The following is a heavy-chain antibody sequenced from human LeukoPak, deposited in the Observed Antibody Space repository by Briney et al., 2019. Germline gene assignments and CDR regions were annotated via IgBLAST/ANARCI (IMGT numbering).Heavy chain of an antibody. CDR1: GFTFSSYN. V-gene: IGHV3-21*04. J-gene: IGHJ6*02. D-gene: IGHD6-13*01. CDR3: ARDGQAYSSSWYVYYYGMDV. Sequence: GGSLRLSCAASGFTFSSYNMNWVRQAPGKGLEWVASITGSTRYIYYADSVKGRFTISRDNAKNSLYLQMNSLRAEDTAVYYCARDGQAYSSSWYVYYYGMDVWGQGTTVTVSS. CDR2: ITGSTRYI.